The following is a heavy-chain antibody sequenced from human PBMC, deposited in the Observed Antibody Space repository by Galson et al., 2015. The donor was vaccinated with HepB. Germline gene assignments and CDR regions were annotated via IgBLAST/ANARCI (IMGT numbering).Heavy chain of an antibody. CDR2: ISYDGSNK. Sequence: SLRLSCAASGFTFSSYAMHWVRQAPGKGLEWVAVISYDGSNKYYADSVKGRFTISRDNSKNTLYLQMNSLRAEDTAVYYCARDYGYCSGGSCYSGAFDYWGQGTLVTVSS. V-gene: IGHV3-30-3*01. CDR3: ARDYGYCSGGSCYSGAFDY. J-gene: IGHJ4*02. CDR1: GFTFSSYA. D-gene: IGHD2-15*01.